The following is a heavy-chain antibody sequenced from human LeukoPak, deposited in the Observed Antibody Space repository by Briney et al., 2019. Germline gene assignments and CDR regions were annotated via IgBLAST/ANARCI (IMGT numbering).Heavy chain of an antibody. J-gene: IGHJ4*02. CDR3: AKTHRRGGLISSWYNY. Sequence: ASVKVSCKASGYTFTSYYMHWVRQAPGQGLEWRGIINPSGGSTSYAQKFQGRVTMTRDTSSSTVYMELSSLRSEDTAVYYCAKTHRRGGLISSWYNYWGQGTLVTVSS. V-gene: IGHV1-46*01. CDR1: GYTFTSYY. D-gene: IGHD6-13*01. CDR2: INPSGGST.